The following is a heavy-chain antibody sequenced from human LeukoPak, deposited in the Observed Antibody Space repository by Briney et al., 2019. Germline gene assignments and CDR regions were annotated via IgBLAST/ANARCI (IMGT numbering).Heavy chain of an antibody. CDR3: TTAITYYYDSSGYD. J-gene: IGHJ4*02. V-gene: IGHV3-15*01. Sequence: GGSLRLSCAASGFTFSNAWMSWVRQAPGKGLEWVGRIKSKTDGGTTDYAAPVKGRLTISRDDSKNTLYLQMNSLKTEDTAVYYCTTAITYYYDSSGYDWGQGTLVTVSS. CDR1: GFTFSNAW. CDR2: IKSKTDGGTT. D-gene: IGHD3-22*01.